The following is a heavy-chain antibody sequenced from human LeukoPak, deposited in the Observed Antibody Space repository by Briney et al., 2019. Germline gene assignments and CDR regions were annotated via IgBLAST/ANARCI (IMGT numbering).Heavy chain of an antibody. Sequence: SETLSLTCTVSGGSISSGSYYWSWIRQPAGKGLEWIGRTYTSESTNYNPSLKSRVTISVDTSKNQFSLRLSSVTAADTAVYYCARDMDVWGKGTTVTVSS. CDR1: GGSISSGSYY. CDR2: TYTSEST. CDR3: ARDMDV. V-gene: IGHV4-61*02. J-gene: IGHJ6*04.